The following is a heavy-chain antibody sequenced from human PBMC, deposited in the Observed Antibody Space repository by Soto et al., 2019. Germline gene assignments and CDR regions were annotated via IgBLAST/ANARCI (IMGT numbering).Heavy chain of an antibody. CDR2: MNPNSGNT. Sequence: AASVKVSCKASGYTFTRYDINWVRQATGQGLEWMGWMNPNSGNTGYAQKFQGRVTMTRNTSISTAYMELSSLRSEDTAVYYCARGMELLHYYYYMDVWGKETTVTV. CDR1: GYTFTRYD. V-gene: IGHV1-8*01. CDR3: ARGMELLHYYYYMDV. D-gene: IGHD1-7*01. J-gene: IGHJ6*03.